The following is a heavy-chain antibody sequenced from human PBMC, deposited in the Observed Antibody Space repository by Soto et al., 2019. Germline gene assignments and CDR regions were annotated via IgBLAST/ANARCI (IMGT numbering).Heavy chain of an antibody. J-gene: IGHJ6*02. CDR2: IYYSGST. CDR3: ARESVVVAAKVYYGMDV. CDR1: GGSSSRYY. Sequence: PSETLSLTCTVSGGSSSRYYWSWIRQPPGKGLEWIGYIYYSGSTNYNPSLKSRVTISVDTSKNQFSLKLSSVTAADTAVYYCARESVVVAAKVYYGMDVWGQGTTVTVSS. V-gene: IGHV4-59*12. D-gene: IGHD2-15*01.